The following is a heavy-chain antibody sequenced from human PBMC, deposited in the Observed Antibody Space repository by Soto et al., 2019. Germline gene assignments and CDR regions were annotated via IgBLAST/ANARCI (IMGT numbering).Heavy chain of an antibody. D-gene: IGHD3-22*01. CDR2: IYHSGST. CDR3: ARVFMYDTSGYYYFDY. Sequence: PSETLSLTCTVSGGSISSGGYYWSWIRQPPGKGLEWIGYIYHSGSTSYNPSLKSRVTISVDGSKNQFSLKLSSVTAADTAVYYCARVFMYDTSGYYYFDYWGQGTLVTVSS. CDR1: GGSISSGGYY. V-gene: IGHV4-30-2*01. J-gene: IGHJ4*02.